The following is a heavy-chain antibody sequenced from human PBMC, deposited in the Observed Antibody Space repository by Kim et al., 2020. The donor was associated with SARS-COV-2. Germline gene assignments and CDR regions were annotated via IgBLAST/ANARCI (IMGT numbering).Heavy chain of an antibody. J-gene: IGHJ4*02. Sequence: SHSLKCRGTISVDTSKNQFSLKLSSVTAANTAVYYCARVAGSGWYYFYYWGQGTLVTVSS. CDR3: ARVAGSGWYYFYY. D-gene: IGHD6-19*01. V-gene: IGHV4-59*01.